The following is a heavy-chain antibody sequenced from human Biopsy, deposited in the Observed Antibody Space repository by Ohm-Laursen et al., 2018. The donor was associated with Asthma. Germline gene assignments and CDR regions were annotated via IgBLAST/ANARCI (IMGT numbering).Heavy chain of an antibody. D-gene: IGHD3-3*01. Sequence: SLRLSCSATVFTFSRFGMHWVRRAPGKGLEWVALISYDGYNKYYIDPVKGRFTISRDNSKNTLCLQMNSLRAEDTAVYYCAKERYYDFWSGYTIWGQGTMVTVSS. CDR3: AKERYYDFWSGYTI. CDR2: ISYDGYNK. V-gene: IGHV3-30*18. CDR1: VFTFSRFG. J-gene: IGHJ3*02.